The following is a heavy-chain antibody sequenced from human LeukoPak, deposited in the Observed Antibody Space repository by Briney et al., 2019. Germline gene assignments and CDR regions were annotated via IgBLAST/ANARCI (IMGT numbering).Heavy chain of an antibody. CDR3: AREGGPYRPLDY. CDR2: VNLQGST. CDR1: GGSITNTNY. V-gene: IGHV4-4*02. Sequence: GTLSLTCGVSGGSITNTNYWTWVRQPPGKGLEWIGEVNLQGSTNYSPSLMGRVAIAVDTSENHISLQLTSVTAADTAVYYCAREGGPYRPLDYSGQGTLVTVSS. J-gene: IGHJ4*02.